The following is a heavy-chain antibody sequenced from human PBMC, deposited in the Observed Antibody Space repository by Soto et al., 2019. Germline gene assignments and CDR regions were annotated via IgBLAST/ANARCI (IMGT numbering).Heavy chain of an antibody. V-gene: IGHV4-39*02. CDR3: ARLVVVAPVANA. CDR1: GGSINYNSYY. CDR2: IFYTGTT. J-gene: IGHJ5*02. Sequence: QLKLQESGPGLVKPSETLSLTCSVSGGSINYNSYYWGWIRQPPGKGLEWVGGIFYTGTTYYSLSLKDRVTISVDTSKNSFSLNLTSVTAADTAVYFCARLVVVAPVANAWGQGTLVTVSS. D-gene: IGHD2-2*01.